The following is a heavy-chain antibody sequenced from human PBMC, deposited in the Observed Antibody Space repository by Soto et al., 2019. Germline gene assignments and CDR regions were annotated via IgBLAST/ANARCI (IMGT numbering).Heavy chain of an antibody. V-gene: IGHV4-28*01. D-gene: IGHD2-15*01. CDR2: IYYSGST. CDR3: ARTGRYGGNEFDY. J-gene: IGHJ4*02. CDR1: GYSISSNNC. Sequence: SETLSLTCAVSGYSISSNNCLVWIRHSPGKGLEWIGYIYYSGSTYYNPSLKSRVTMSVDTSKNQFSLRLSSVTAVDTAVYYCARTGRYGGNEFDYWGQGTQVTVSS.